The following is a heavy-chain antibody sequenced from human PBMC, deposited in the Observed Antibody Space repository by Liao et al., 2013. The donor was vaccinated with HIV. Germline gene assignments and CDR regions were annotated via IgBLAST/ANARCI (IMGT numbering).Heavy chain of an antibody. CDR3: ARGAVNPHQEPGKYYFDY. CDR2: INHSGST. D-gene: IGHD3-10*01. CDR1: GGSISSYY. Sequence: QVQLQESGPGLVKPSETLSLTCTVSGGSISSYYWSWIRQPPGKGLEWIGEINHSGSTNYNPSLKSRVTISVDTSKNQFSLKLSSVTAADTAVYYCARGAVNPHQEPGKYYFDYWAREPWSPSPQ. V-gene: IGHV4-34*01. J-gene: IGHJ4*02.